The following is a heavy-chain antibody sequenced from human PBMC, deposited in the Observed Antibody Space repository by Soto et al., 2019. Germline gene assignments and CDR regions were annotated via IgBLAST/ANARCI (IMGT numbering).Heavy chain of an antibody. V-gene: IGHV3-15*01. CDR2: IKSKTDGGTT. D-gene: IGHD4-17*01. CDR3: TTQATTVTTYYYRMDV. CDR1: GFTFSNAW. J-gene: IGHJ6*02. Sequence: GGSLRLSCAASGFTFSNAWMSWVRQAPGKGLEWVGRIKSKTDGGTTDYAAPVKGRFTISRDDSKNTLYLQMNSLKTEATAVYYCTTQATTVTTYYYRMDVWGQGTTVTVSS.